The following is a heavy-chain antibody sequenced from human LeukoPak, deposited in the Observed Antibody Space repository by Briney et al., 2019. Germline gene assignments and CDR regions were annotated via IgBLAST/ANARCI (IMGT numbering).Heavy chain of an antibody. CDR3: AKAEGITMIVVVITPFDY. D-gene: IGHD3-22*01. J-gene: IGHJ4*02. CDR2: ISGSGGGT. Sequence: GGSLRLSCAAAGFTFSSYAMSWVRQAPGKGLEWVSAISGSGGGTYYADSVKGRFTISRDNSKNTLYLQMNSLRAEDTAVYYCAKAEGITMIVVVITPFDYWGQGTLVTVSS. CDR1: GFTFSSYA. V-gene: IGHV3-23*01.